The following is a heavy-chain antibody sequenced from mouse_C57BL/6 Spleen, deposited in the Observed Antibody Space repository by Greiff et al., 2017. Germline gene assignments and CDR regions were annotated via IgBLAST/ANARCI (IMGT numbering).Heavy chain of an antibody. J-gene: IGHJ4*01. Sequence: VQLQQSGPELVKPGASVKIPCKASGYTFTDYNMDWVKQSHGKSLEWIGDINPNNGGTIYNQKFKGKATLTVDKSYSTAYMELRSLTSEDTAVYYCARDGSSFSYAMDYWGQGTSVTVSS. CDR3: ARDGSSFSYAMDY. V-gene: IGHV1-18*01. CDR1: GYTFTDYN. CDR2: INPNNGGT. D-gene: IGHD1-1*01.